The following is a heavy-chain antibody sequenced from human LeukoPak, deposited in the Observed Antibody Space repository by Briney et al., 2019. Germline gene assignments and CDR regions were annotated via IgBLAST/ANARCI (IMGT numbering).Heavy chain of an antibody. CDR3: AKRRGLELLYYYYMDV. CDR2: IKTDGSST. CDR1: GFTFSSYW. J-gene: IGHJ6*03. Sequence: GGSLRLSCAASGFTFSSYWMHWVRQVPGKGLMWVSRIKTDGSSTSYADSVKGRFTISRDNAKNTLYLQMNSLRAEDTAVYYCAKRRGLELLYYYYMDVWGKGTTVTVSS. D-gene: IGHD1-7*01. V-gene: IGHV3-74*01.